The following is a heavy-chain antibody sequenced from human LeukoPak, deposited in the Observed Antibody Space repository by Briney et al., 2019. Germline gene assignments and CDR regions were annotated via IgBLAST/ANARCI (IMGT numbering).Heavy chain of an antibody. CDR3: ATRPEVVTAVPDFGFDY. D-gene: IGHD2-21*02. Sequence: GSSVKVSCKASGGTFSSYAISWVRQAPGQGLEWMGGIIPIFGTANYAQKFQGRVTITADESTSTAYMELSSLRSEDTAVYYCATRPEVVTAVPDFGFDYWGQGTLVTVSS. CDR1: GGTFSSYA. J-gene: IGHJ4*02. V-gene: IGHV1-69*01. CDR2: IIPIFGTA.